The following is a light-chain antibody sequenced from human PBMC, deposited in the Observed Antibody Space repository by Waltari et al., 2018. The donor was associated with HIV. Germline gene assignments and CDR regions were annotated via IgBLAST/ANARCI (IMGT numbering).Light chain of an antibody. CDR3: MQARQTPFT. Sequence: DILLTQSPLSLPVTPGEPASISCRSSQSLVHTNGYNYLDWYLQKPGQSPQLLIHLGSNRASGVPDRFSGSGSGTDFTLTISRVEAEDVGVYYCMQARQTPFTFGPGTKVEIK. V-gene: IGKV2-28*01. CDR2: LGS. CDR1: QSLVHTNGYNY. J-gene: IGKJ3*01.